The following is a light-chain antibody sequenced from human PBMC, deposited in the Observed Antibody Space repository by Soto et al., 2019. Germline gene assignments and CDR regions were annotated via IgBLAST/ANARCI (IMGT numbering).Light chain of an antibody. CDR3: QQYGKSPQT. J-gene: IGKJ1*01. CDR2: DAS. CDR1: QSVTSNC. V-gene: IGKV3-20*01. Sequence: EIVLTQSPGTLSLSPGGRATLSCRAGQSVTSNCLAWFQQKPGQAPRLLIYDASSRATGIPDRFNGSGAGMYFTLTSSRVEPEDFAMYFCQQYGKSPQTFGQGTVVEIK.